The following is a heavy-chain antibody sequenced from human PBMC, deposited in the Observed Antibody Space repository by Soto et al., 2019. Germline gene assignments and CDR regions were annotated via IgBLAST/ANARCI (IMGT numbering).Heavy chain of an antibody. V-gene: IGHV4-28*01. CDR3: AGGSGTYPYYFDY. D-gene: IGHD3-10*01. CDR1: GYSISSSNW. Sequence: QVHLQESGPGLVKPSDTLSLSCAVSGYSISSSNWWGWIRQPPGKGLEWIGYIYYSGSTYYSPSLQSRVTLSVDTSKNHFSLKLNSVTAGDTAVYYCAGGSGTYPYYFDYWGQGTLVTVSS. CDR2: IYYSGST. J-gene: IGHJ4*02.